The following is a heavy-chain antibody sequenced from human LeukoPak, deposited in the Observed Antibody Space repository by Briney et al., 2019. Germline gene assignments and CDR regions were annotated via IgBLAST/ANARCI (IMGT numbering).Heavy chain of an antibody. V-gene: IGHV4-34*01. CDR1: GGSFSGYY. Sequence: SETLSLTCAVYGGSFSGYYWSWIRQPPGKGLEWIGEINHSGSTNYNPSLKSRVTISVDTSKNQFSLKLSSVTAADTAVYYCARQGYSGSNGGFGYGGQGTLVTVS. D-gene: IGHD1-26*01. J-gene: IGHJ4*02. CDR3: ARQGYSGSNGGFGY. CDR2: INHSGST.